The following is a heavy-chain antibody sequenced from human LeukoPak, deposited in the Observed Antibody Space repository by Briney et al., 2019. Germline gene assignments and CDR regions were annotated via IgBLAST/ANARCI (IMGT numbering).Heavy chain of an antibody. J-gene: IGHJ6*02. D-gene: IGHD4-17*01. CDR1: GFTVSSNY. Sequence: PGGSLRLSCAASGFTVSSNYMSWVRQAPGKGLEWVSVIYSGGSTYYADSVKGRFTISRDNSKNTLYLQMNSLRAEDTAVYYCARDLLFGGDYEPYYYGVDVWGQGTTVTVSS. CDR3: ARDLLFGGDYEPYYYGVDV. CDR2: IYSGGST. V-gene: IGHV3-66*01.